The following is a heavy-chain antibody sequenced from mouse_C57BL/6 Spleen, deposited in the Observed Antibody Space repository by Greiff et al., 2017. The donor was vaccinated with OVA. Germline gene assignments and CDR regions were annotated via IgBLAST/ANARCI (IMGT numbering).Heavy chain of an antibody. J-gene: IGHJ3*01. CDR2: IHPNSGST. D-gene: IGHD3-2*02. CDR1: GYTFTSYW. V-gene: IGHV1-64*01. CDR3: ARLAAQATAAY. Sequence: QVQLQQPGAELAKPGASVKLSCKASGYTFTSYWMHWVKQRPGQGLEWIGMIHPNSGSTNYNEKFKSKATLTVDKSSSTAYMQLSSLTSEDSAVYYCARLAAQATAAYWGQGTLVTVSA.